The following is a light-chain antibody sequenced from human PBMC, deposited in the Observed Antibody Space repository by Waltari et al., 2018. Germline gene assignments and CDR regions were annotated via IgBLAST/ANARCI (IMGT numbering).Light chain of an antibody. CDR2: KDS. Sequence: SYELTHPPSVSLSPGQSARLTCSGDSLPKQYTYWYQQKPGQAPILVMFKDSERPSEIPERFSGSSSGTTVTLTISGVQAEDEADYYCQSADSSGDYVVFGGGTKLTVL. J-gene: IGLJ2*01. CDR3: QSADSSGDYVV. CDR1: SLPKQY. V-gene: IGLV3-25*03.